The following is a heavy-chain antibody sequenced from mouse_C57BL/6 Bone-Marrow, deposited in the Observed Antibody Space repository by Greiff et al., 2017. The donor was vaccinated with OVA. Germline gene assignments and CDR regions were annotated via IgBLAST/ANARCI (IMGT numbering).Heavy chain of an antibody. CDR2: ISSGSSTI. J-gene: IGHJ3*01. Sequence: EVKLMESGGGLVKPGGSLKLSCAASGFTFSDYGMHWVRQAPEKGLEWVAYISSGSSTIYYADTVKGRFTISRDNAKNTLFLQMTSLRSEDTAMYYCARSLYYGSSPWFAYWGQGTLVTVSA. V-gene: IGHV5-17*01. D-gene: IGHD1-1*01. CDR3: ARSLYYGSSPWFAY. CDR1: GFTFSDYG.